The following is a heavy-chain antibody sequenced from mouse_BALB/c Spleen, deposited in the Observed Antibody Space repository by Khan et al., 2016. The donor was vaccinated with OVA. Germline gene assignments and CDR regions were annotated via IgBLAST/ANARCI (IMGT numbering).Heavy chain of an antibody. Sequence: VQLKESGPGLVQPSQNLSITCTVSGFSLTTYGVHWVRQSPGKGLEWLGVIWSGGTTDYNAAFISRLSISKDNSKSQVFFKMNSLPGDDTGMYYCDRNSYMYDFTYWGQGTLVTVSA. CDR2: IWSGGTT. V-gene: IGHV2-2*01. D-gene: IGHD2-14*01. CDR3: DRNSYMYDFTY. CDR1: GFSLTTYG. J-gene: IGHJ3*01.